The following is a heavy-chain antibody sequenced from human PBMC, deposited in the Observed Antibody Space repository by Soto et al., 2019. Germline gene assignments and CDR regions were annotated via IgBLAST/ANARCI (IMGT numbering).Heavy chain of an antibody. Sequence: SETLSLTCTVSGGSISSNSYYWGWIRQPPGKGLEWIGSIYYSGSTYYNPSLKSRVTISVDTSKNQFSLKLTSVTAADTAVYYCASQKRDYDILTGYYNGGPFDYWGQGTLVTVSS. D-gene: IGHD3-9*01. J-gene: IGHJ4*02. CDR1: GGSISSNSYY. CDR2: IYYSGST. CDR3: ASQKRDYDILTGYYNGGPFDY. V-gene: IGHV4-39*01.